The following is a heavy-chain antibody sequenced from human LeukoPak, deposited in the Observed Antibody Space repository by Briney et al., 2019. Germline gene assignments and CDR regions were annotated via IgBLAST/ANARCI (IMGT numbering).Heavy chain of an antibody. J-gene: IGHJ6*03. D-gene: IGHD6-13*01. CDR1: GVSISSSGYY. CDR2: INHSGST. V-gene: IGHV4-39*07. CDR3: ARRSSSWYYHYYYMDV. Sequence: PSETLSLTCTVSGVSISSSGYYWSWIRQPPGKGLEWIGEINHSGSTNYNPSLKSRVTISVDTSKNQFSLKLSSVTAADTAVYYCARRSSSWYYHYYYMDVWGKGTTVTISS.